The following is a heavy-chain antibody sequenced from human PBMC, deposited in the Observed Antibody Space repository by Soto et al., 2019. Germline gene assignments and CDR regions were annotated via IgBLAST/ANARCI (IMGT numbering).Heavy chain of an antibody. CDR2: IIPIFGTA. CDR1: GGTFSSYS. J-gene: IGHJ6*02. D-gene: IGHD6-13*01. Sequence: SVKVSCKASGGTFSSYSISWVRQAPVQGLEWMGGIIPIFGTANYAQKFQGRVTITADESTSTAYMELSSLRSEDTALYYFGSEQQRVLTGGPYYSGMDVWAQGPTVPVS. CDR3: GSEQQRVLTGGPYYSGMDV. V-gene: IGHV1-69*13.